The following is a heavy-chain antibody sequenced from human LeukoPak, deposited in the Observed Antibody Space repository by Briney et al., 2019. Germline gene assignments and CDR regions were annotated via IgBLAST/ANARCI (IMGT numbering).Heavy chain of an antibody. V-gene: IGHV4-38-2*02. CDR3: ARDKYPNYCSGGSCYGNWFDP. CDR1: GYSISSGYY. D-gene: IGHD2-15*01. Sequence: PSETLSLTCTVSGYSISSGYYWGWIRQPPGKGLEWIGSIYHSGSTYYNPSLKSRVTISVDTSKNQFSLKLSSVTAADTAVYYCARDKYPNYCSGGSCYGNWFDPWGQGTLVTVSS. J-gene: IGHJ5*02. CDR2: IYHSGST.